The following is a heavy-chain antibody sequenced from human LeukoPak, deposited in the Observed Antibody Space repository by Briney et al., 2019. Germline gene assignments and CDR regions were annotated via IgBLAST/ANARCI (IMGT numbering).Heavy chain of an antibody. CDR1: GYPIGSGYF. V-gene: IGHV4-38-2*01. D-gene: IGHD1-1*01. CDR2: IYYSGTT. J-gene: IGHJ4*02. CDR3: ARHGNYNWNDGRTFDY. Sequence: SETLSLTCGVSGYPIGSGYFWGWIRQPPGRGLEWIATIYYSGTTYYNPSLKSRITISMDTSKNQFSLELTSVTAADTALYYCARHGNYNWNDGRTFDYWGQGTLVTVSS.